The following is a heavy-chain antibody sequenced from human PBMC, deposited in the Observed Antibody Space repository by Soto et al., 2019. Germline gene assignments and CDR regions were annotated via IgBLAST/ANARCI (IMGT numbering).Heavy chain of an antibody. CDR1: GFTFSSYG. CDR3: AKDRWQQQGRGGDYYFDY. J-gene: IGHJ4*02. CDR2: ISDDGSNK. V-gene: IGHV3-30*18. Sequence: QVQLVESGGGVVQPGRSLRLSCAASGFTFSSYGMHWVRQAPGKGLEWVAVISDDGSNKYYADSVKGRFTISRDNSKNTLYLQMDSLRAEDTGLYYCAKDRWQQQGRGGDYYFDYWGQGNLVPVSS. D-gene: IGHD6-13*01.